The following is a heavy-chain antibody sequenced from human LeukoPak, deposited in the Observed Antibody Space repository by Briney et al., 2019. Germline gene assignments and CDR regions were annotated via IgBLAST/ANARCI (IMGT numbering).Heavy chain of an antibody. J-gene: IGHJ5*02. CDR3: ARDQEAFGGVIVIGVFDP. CDR2: INPNSGGT. V-gene: IGHV1-2*02. Sequence: GASVKVSCKASGYTFTGYYMHWVRQAPGQGLEWMGWINPNSGGTNYAQKFQGRVTMTRDTSISTAYMELSRLRSDDTAVYYCARDQEAFGGVIVIGVFDPWGQGTLVTVSS. CDR1: GYTFTGYY. D-gene: IGHD3-16*02.